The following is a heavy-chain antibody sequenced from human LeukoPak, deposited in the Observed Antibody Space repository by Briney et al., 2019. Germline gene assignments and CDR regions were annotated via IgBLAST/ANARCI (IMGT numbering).Heavy chain of an antibody. CDR1: GYTFTGYY. CDR3: ARVNYYGSGSYSLTYYYYYMDV. V-gene: IGHV1-2*02. D-gene: IGHD3-10*01. J-gene: IGHJ6*03. CDR2: INPNSGGT. Sequence: ASAKVSCKASGYTFTGYYMHWVRQAPGQGLEWMGWINPNSGGTNYAQKFQGRVTMTRDTSISTAYMELSSLRSEDTAVYYCARVNYYGSGSYSLTYYYYYMDVWGKGTTVTISS.